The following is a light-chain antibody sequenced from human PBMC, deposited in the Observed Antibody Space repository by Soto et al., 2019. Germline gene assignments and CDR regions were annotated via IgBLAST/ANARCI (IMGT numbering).Light chain of an antibody. CDR1: SSNIGAGYD. CDR3: QSYDSSLSGSGV. V-gene: IGLV1-40*01. Sequence: QSVLTQPPSVSGAPGQRVTISCTGSSSNIGAGYDVHWYQQLPGTAPKLLIFGNTNRPSGVPDRFSGSKSGTSASLAITGLQAGDAADYYCQSYDSSLSGSGVFGTGTKVTVL. CDR2: GNT. J-gene: IGLJ1*01.